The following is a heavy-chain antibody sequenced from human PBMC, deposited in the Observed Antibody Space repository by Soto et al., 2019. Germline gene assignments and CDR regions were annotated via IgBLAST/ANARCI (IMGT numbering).Heavy chain of an antibody. CDR1: GYSFTSYW. J-gene: IGHJ6*02. D-gene: IGHD2-2*01. CDR2: IYPGDSDT. V-gene: IGHV5-51*01. CDR3: ARHSPQLGGYCSSTICLCGMDV. Sequence: GESLKISCKGSGYSFTSYWIGWVRQMPGKGLEWMGIIYPGDSDTRYSPSFQGQVTISADKSISTAYLQWSSLKASDTAMYYCARHSPQLGGYCSSTICLCGMDVWGQGTTVTVS.